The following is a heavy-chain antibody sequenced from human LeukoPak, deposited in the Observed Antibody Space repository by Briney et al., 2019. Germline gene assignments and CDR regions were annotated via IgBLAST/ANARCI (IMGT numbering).Heavy chain of an antibody. CDR3: ARMITFGGVIAHGDY. D-gene: IGHD3-16*02. J-gene: IGHJ4*02. CDR1: GGSFSGYY. CDR2: INHRGST. Sequence: SETLSLTCAVYGGSFSGYYWSWIRQPPGKGLEWIGEINHRGSTNYNPSLKSRVTISVDTSKNQFSLKLSSVTAADTAVYYCARMITFGGVIAHGDYWGQGTLVTVSS. V-gene: IGHV4-34*01.